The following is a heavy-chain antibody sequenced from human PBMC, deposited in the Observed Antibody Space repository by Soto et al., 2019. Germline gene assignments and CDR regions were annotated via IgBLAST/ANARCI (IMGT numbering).Heavy chain of an antibody. CDR1: GFTFSSYGMTFSSYA. CDR3: ARGMKTAVFYGMDV. V-gene: IGHV3-23*01. Sequence: GGSLRLSCAASGFTFSSYGMTFSSYAMSWVRQAPGKGLEWVSTISGSGDSTYYADSVKGQFTISRDNSKNTLFLQMNSLRAGDTALYYCARGMKTAVFYGMDVWGQGTTVTVSS. J-gene: IGHJ6*02. CDR2: ISGSGDST. D-gene: IGHD2-2*01.